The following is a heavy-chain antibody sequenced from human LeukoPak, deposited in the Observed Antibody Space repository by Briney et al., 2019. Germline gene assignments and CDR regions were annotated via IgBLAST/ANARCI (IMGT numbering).Heavy chain of an antibody. V-gene: IGHV4-34*01. D-gene: IGHD3-22*01. CDR1: GGSFSGYY. Sequence: SETLSLTCAVYGGSFSGYYWSWIRQPPGKGLEWIGEINHSGSTNYNPSLKSRVTILVDTSKNQFSLKLSSVTAADTAVYYCARQKGSYDSSGYYYYFDYWGQGTLVTVSS. J-gene: IGHJ4*02. CDR2: INHSGST. CDR3: ARQKGSYDSSGYYYYFDY.